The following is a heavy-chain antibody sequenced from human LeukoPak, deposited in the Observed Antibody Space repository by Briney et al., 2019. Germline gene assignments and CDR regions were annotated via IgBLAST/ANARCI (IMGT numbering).Heavy chain of an antibody. Sequence: PGGSLRLSCAASGFTFSNYWMSWVRQAPGKGLEWVANIKQDGSEKHYVDSVKGRFTISTDNAKSSMDLQMNSLRAEDTAVYYCAKDGPNYDFWSGYSYWGQGTLVTVSS. CDR3: AKDGPNYDFWSGYSY. V-gene: IGHV3-7*01. D-gene: IGHD3-3*01. CDR1: GFTFSNYW. J-gene: IGHJ4*02. CDR2: IKQDGSEK.